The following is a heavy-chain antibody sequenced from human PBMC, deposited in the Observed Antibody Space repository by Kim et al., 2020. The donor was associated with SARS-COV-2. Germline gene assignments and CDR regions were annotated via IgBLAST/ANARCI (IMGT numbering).Heavy chain of an antibody. CDR2: IYHSGST. J-gene: IGHJ4*02. Sequence: SETLSLTCAVSGGSISSSNWWSWVRQPPGKGLEWIGEIYHSGSTNYNPSLKSRVTISVDKSKNQFSLKLSSVTAADTAVYYCARAGLSSRQWLVGSFDYWGQGTLVTVSS. CDR1: GGSISSSNW. V-gene: IGHV4-4*02. CDR3: ARAGLSSRQWLVGSFDY. D-gene: IGHD6-19*01.